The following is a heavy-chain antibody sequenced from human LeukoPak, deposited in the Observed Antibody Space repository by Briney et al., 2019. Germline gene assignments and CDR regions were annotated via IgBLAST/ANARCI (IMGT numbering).Heavy chain of an antibody. V-gene: IGHV4-61*01. D-gene: IGHD3-10*01. CDR1: GGSVSSGSYY. Sequence: SETLSLTCTVSGGSVSSGSYYWSWIRQPPGKGLEWIGYIYYSGSTNYNPSLKSRVTISVGTSKNQFSLKLSSVTAADTAVYYCARWGADGLWFGESWFSSNNNWFDPWGQGTLVTVSS. CDR3: ARWGADGLWFGESWFSSNNNWFDP. CDR2: IYYSGST. J-gene: IGHJ5*02.